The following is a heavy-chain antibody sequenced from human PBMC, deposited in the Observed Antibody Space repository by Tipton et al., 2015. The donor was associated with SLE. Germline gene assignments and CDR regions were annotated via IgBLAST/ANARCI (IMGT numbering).Heavy chain of an antibody. J-gene: IGHJ4*02. D-gene: IGHD3-22*01. CDR2: INHSGST. Sequence: TLSLTCAVYGGSFSGYYWSWIRQPPGKGLEWIGEINHSGSTNYNPSLKSRVTISVDTSKNQFSLKLSSVTAADTAVYYCARGDYYYDSSGYQGNFDYWGQGTLVTVSS. CDR1: GGSFSGYY. CDR3: ARGDYYYDSSGYQGNFDY. V-gene: IGHV4-34*01.